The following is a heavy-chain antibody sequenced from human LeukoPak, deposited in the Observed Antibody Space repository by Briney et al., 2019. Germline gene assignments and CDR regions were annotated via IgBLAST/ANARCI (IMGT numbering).Heavy chain of an antibody. D-gene: IGHD5-24*01. CDR3: ARSGLGMGAKGRDGYNHFDY. V-gene: IGHV1-69*01. Sequence: SVKVSCKASGGTFSSYAISWVRQAPGQGLEWMGGIIPIFGTANYAQKFQGRVTITADESTSTAYMELSSLRSEDTAVYYCARSGLGMGAKGRDGYNHFDYWGQGTLVTVSS. CDR2: IIPIFGTA. CDR1: GGTFSSYA. J-gene: IGHJ4*02.